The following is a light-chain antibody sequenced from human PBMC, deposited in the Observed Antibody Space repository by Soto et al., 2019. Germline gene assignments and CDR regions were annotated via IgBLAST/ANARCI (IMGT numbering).Light chain of an antibody. J-gene: IGKJ2*01. CDR2: DAS. V-gene: IGKV1-33*01. CDR3: QQYDNRPAYT. Sequence: DIQMTQSPSSLSASVGDRVTITCQASQDISNYLNWYQQKPGKAPKLLIYDASNLETGVPSRFSGSGSGTDFTCTISSLQPEDIATYYCQQYDNRPAYTFGQGTKLEIK. CDR1: QDISNY.